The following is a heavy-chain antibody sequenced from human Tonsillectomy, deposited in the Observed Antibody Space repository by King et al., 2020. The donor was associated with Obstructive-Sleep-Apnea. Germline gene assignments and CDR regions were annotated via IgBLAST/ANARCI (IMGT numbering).Heavy chain of an antibody. Sequence: VQLVESGGGLVQPGGSLRLSCAASGFTFSNYWMHWVRQAPGKGLVWVSRITSDGSSTSYADSVKGRFTISRDNAKNTLYLQMNSLRAEDPAVYYCASLRYYDFWSGYRFDYWGQGTLVTVSS. J-gene: IGHJ4*02. V-gene: IGHV3-74*01. CDR3: ASLRYYDFWSGYRFDY. CDR1: GFTFSNYW. D-gene: IGHD3-3*01. CDR2: ITSDGSST.